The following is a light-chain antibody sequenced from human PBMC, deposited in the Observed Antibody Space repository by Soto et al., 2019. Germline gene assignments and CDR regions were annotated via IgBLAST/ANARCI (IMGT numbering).Light chain of an antibody. J-gene: IGLJ2*01. CDR3: QSYDSSLSGGV. CDR1: SSNIGAGYD. V-gene: IGLV1-40*01. CDR2: GNS. Sequence: QSVLTQPPSVSGAPGQRVTISCTGSSSNIGAGYDVHWYQQLPGTAPKVLIYGNSNRPSGVPDRFSGSKSGTSGSLAITGLQAEDEADYCCQSYDSSLSGGVFGGGTKLTVL.